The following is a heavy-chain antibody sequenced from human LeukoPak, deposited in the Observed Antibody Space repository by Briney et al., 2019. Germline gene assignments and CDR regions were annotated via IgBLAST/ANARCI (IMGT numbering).Heavy chain of an antibody. CDR1: GFTLGDYA. CDR3: TRYYDSSGYSV. J-gene: IGHJ6*02. CDR2: IRSKAYGGTT. V-gene: IGHV3-49*03. Sequence: GGSLRLSCTISGFTLGDYAMSWFRQAPGKGLEWVGFIRSKAYGGTTEYAAFVKGRFSISRDDSKSIAYLQMNSLKTEDTAVYYCTRYYDSSGYSVWGQGTTVTVSS. D-gene: IGHD3-22*01.